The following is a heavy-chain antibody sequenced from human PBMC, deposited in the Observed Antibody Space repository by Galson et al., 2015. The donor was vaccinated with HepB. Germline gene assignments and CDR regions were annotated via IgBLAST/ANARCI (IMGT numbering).Heavy chain of an antibody. CDR1: AYTFRSYG. CDR3: AKARYSNSAPDL. CDR2: IGAYNGNT. V-gene: IGHV1-18*01. J-gene: IGHJ5*02. Sequence: SVKVSCKAFAYTFRSYGISWVRQAPGQGLEWMGWIGAYNGNTNYAQNFQGRITMTADTSTSTAYMELRSLRSDDTAAYYCAKARYSNSAPDLWGQGTLVTVSS. D-gene: IGHD2/OR15-2a*01.